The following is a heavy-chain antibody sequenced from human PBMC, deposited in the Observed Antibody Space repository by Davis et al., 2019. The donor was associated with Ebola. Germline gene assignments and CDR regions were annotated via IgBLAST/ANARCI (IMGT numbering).Heavy chain of an antibody. J-gene: IGHJ5*02. D-gene: IGHD6-6*01. CDR2: INHSGST. CDR3: ARAVGIAAWFDP. Sequence: SETLSLTCAVYGGSFSGYYWSWIRQPPGKVLEWKGEINHSGSTNYNPSLKSRVTISVDTSKNQFSLKLSSVTAADTAVYYCARAVGIAAWFDPWGQGTLVTVSS. V-gene: IGHV4-34*01. CDR1: GGSFSGYY.